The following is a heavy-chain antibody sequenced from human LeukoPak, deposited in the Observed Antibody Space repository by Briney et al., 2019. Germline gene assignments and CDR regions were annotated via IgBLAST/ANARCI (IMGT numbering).Heavy chain of an antibody. Sequence: GSVKVSCKASGYTFTGYYIHWVRQAPGQGLEWMGWINPNSAGTHYAQKFQGRVTMTRDTSISTAYMELSRLRSDDTAVYYCARDYRTGFDYWGQGTLVTVSS. V-gene: IGHV1-2*02. J-gene: IGHJ4*02. CDR2: INPNSAGT. D-gene: IGHD7-27*01. CDR3: ARDYRTGFDY. CDR1: GYTFTGYY.